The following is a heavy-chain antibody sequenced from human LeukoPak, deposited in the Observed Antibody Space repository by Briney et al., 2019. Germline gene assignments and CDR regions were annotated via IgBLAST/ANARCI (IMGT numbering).Heavy chain of an antibody. D-gene: IGHD4-17*01. CDR1: GGTFSSYA. CDR3: ARDADYGAFDI. J-gene: IGHJ3*02. V-gene: IGHV1-69*04. CDR2: IIPILGIA. Sequence: SVKASCKASGGTFSSYAISWVRQAPGQGLEWMGRIIPILGIANYAQKFQGRVTITADKSTSTAYMELSSLRSEDTAVYYCARDADYGAFDIWGQGTMVTVFS.